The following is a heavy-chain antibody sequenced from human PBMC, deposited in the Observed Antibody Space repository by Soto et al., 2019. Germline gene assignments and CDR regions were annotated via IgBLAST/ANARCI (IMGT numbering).Heavy chain of an antibody. J-gene: IGHJ4*02. D-gene: IGHD6-6*01. CDR2: ISNSNSYT. CDR3: ARDFNSSSSRDFDY. V-gene: IGHV3-11*06. Sequence: QVQLVESGGGLVKPGGSLRLSCAASGFTFSDYYMSWIRQAPGKGLEWLSYISNSNSYTNYADSVRGRFTISRDNAKNSLYLQMNSLTVEDTAVYFCARDFNSSSSRDFDYWGQGTLVTVSS. CDR1: GFTFSDYY.